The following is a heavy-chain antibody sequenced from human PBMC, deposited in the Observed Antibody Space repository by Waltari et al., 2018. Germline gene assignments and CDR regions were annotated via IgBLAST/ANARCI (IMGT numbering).Heavy chain of an antibody. Sequence: QVQLVQSGAEVKKPGASVKVSCKASGYTFTSYGISWVRQAPGQGLEWMGWISAYNGNTNYAQKLQGRVTMTTDTSTSTAYMELRSLRSDDTAVYYCARDLDYDFWSGYYTRFDYWGQGTLVTVSS. D-gene: IGHD3-3*01. J-gene: IGHJ4*02. V-gene: IGHV1-18*01. CDR1: GYTFTSYG. CDR3: ARDLDYDFWSGYYTRFDY. CDR2: ISAYNGNT.